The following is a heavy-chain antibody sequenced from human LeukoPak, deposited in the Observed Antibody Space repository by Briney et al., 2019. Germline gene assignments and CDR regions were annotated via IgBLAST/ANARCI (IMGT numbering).Heavy chain of an antibody. CDR1: GYTFTSYG. CDR3: VAWEEGIAVADHMTRLFQH. CDR2: ISAYNGNT. V-gene: IGHV1-18*01. Sequence: ASVKVSCKASGYTFTSYGISWVRQAPGQGLEWMGWISAYNGNTNYAQKFQGRVTMTRDTSTSTVYMELSSLRSEDTAVYYCVAWEEGIAVADHMTRLFQHWGQGTLVTVSS. J-gene: IGHJ1*01. D-gene: IGHD6-19*01.